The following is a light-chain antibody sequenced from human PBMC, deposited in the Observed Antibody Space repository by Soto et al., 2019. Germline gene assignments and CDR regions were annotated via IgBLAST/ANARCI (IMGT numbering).Light chain of an antibody. CDR3: QQYGSSPWT. CDR2: GAS. V-gene: IGKV3-20*01. Sequence: EIVLTQSPGTLSLSPGERATLSCRASQSVSSNYLAWYQQKPGQAPRPLIYGASSRATGIPDRFSGSGAGTYVTLTISRLESEDFALYYCQQYGSSPWTFGQGTKVEIK. J-gene: IGKJ1*01. CDR1: QSVSSNY.